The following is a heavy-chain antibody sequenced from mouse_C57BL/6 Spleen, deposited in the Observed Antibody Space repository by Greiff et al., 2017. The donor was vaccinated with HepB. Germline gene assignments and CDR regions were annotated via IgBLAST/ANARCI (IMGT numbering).Heavy chain of an antibody. CDR1: GFSLTSYG. CDR2: LWRGGST. Sequence: QVQLKESGPGLVQPSQSLSITCTVSGFSLTSYGVHWVRQSPGKGLEWLGVLWRGGSTDYNAAFMSRLSITKDNSKSQVFFKMNSLQADDTAIYYCAKMDYGSSYGYFDVWGTGTTVTVSS. CDR3: AKMDYGSSYGYFDV. J-gene: IGHJ1*03. V-gene: IGHV2-5*01. D-gene: IGHD1-1*01.